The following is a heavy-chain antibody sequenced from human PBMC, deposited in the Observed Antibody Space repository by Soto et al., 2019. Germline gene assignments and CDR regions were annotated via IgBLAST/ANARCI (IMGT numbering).Heavy chain of an antibody. J-gene: IGHJ4*02. V-gene: IGHV3-33*01. D-gene: IGHD5-18*01. Sequence: QVQLVESGGGVVQPGRSLRLSCAASGFTFSSYGMHWVRQAPGKGLEWVAVIWYDGSNKYYADSVKGRFTISRDNSKNTLYLQMNSLRAEDTAVYYCARDPLLTAMGTLDYWGQGTLVTVSS. CDR3: ARDPLLTAMGTLDY. CDR2: IWYDGSNK. CDR1: GFTFSSYG.